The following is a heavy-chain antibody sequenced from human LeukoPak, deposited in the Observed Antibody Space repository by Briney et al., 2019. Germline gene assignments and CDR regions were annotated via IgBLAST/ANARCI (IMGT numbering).Heavy chain of an antibody. CDR3: ARDLPSSYCSSTSCYIYYYYYGMDV. D-gene: IGHD2-2*02. Sequence: ASVKVSCKASGYTFTSYYMHWVRQAPGQGLEWMGWISAYNGNTNYAQKLQGRVTMTTDTSTSTAYMELRSLRSDDTAVYYCARDLPSSYCSSTSCYIYYYYYGMDVWGQGTTVTVSS. CDR2: ISAYNGNT. CDR1: GYTFTSYY. J-gene: IGHJ6*02. V-gene: IGHV1-18*04.